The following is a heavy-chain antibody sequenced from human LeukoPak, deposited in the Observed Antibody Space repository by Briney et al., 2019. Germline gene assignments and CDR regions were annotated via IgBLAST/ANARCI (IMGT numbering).Heavy chain of an antibody. CDR2: IRRKTDGGTA. Sequence: GGSLRLSCEASGFTFTNAWMSWVRQAPGKGLEWVGCIRRKTDGGTADYAAPVMGRFTISRDDSNNTLYLQMNSLKTEDTAVYYCISGFCSSASCYAWGRGTLVIVSS. CDR3: ISGFCSSASCYA. CDR1: GFTFTNAW. J-gene: IGHJ4*02. V-gene: IGHV3-15*01. D-gene: IGHD2-2*01.